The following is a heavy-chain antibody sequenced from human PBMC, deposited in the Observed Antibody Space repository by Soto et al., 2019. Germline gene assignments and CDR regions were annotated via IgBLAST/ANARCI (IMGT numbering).Heavy chain of an antibody. D-gene: IGHD6-13*01. CDR3: ARALFSSSFRWFDP. CDR1: GGSISSYY. V-gene: IGHV4-59*01. J-gene: IGHJ5*02. Sequence: ASETLSLTCTVSGGSISSYYWSWIRQPPGKGLEWIGYIYYSGSTNYNPSLKSRVTISVDTSKNQFSLKLSSVTAADTAVYYCARALFSSSFRWFDPWGQGTLVTVSS. CDR2: IYYSGST.